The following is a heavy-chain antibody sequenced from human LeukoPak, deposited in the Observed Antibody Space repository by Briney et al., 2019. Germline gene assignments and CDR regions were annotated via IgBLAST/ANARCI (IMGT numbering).Heavy chain of an antibody. Sequence: GESLKISCKGSGYSFTTYWIGWVRQMPGKGLEWMGIIYPGDSDTRYSPSFQGQVTVSADKSISTAYLQWSSLKASDTAIYYCAREGYSGYDRGGDAFDIWGQGTMVTVSS. CDR2: IYPGDSDT. CDR1: GYSFTTYW. CDR3: AREGYSGYDRGGDAFDI. D-gene: IGHD5-12*01. J-gene: IGHJ3*02. V-gene: IGHV5-51*01.